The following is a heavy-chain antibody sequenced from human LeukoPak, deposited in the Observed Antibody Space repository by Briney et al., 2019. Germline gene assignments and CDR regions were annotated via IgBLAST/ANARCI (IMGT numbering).Heavy chain of an antibody. Sequence: ASVKVSCKASGYTFTSYDINWVRQATGQGLEWMGWMNPNSGNTGYAQKFQGRVTMTTDTSTSTAYMELRSLRSDDTAVYYCARSGYSSSWYGNGFDPWGQETLVTVSS. V-gene: IGHV1-8*02. CDR1: GYTFTSYD. CDR3: ARSGYSSSWYGNGFDP. J-gene: IGHJ5*02. CDR2: MNPNSGNT. D-gene: IGHD6-13*01.